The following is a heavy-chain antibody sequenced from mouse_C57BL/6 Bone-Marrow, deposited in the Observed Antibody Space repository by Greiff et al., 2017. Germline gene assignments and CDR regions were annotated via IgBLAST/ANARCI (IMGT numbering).Heavy chain of an antibody. J-gene: IGHJ2*01. D-gene: IGHD4-1*01. Sequence: VQLQQPGAELVKPGASVKMSCKASGYTFTSYWITWVKQRPGQGLEWIGDIYPTSGRTNYNEKFKSKAILTVDPSSNTAYMQLSSLTSEDSAVFYCARSGPLGRSFDYWGQGTTLTGSS. V-gene: IGHV1-55*01. CDR3: ARSGPLGRSFDY. CDR1: GYTFTSYW. CDR2: IYPTSGRT.